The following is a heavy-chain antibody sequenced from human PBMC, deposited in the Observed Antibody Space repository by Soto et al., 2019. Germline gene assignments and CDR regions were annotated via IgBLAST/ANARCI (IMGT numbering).Heavy chain of an antibody. CDR2: IYYSGST. V-gene: IGHV4-39*01. CDR3: ARHAGWIQLWFLDY. D-gene: IGHD5-18*01. J-gene: IGHJ4*02. CDR1: GGSISSSSYY. Sequence: PSETLSLTCTVAGGSISSSSYYWGWIRQPPGKGLEWIGSIYYSGSTYYNPSLKSRVTISVDTSKNQFSLKLSSVTAADTAVYYCARHAGWIQLWFLDYWCQGTLVT.